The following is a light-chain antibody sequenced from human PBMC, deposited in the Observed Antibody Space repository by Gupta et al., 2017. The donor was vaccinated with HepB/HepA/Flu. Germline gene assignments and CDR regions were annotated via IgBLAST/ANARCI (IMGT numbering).Light chain of an antibody. CDR2: GYK. V-gene: IGLV1-40*01. Sequence: QPVLTQPPSVSGAPGQRVTISCTGSSSNIGAGYDVHWYQQLPGTAPNLRCYGYKNRRSGVPDRFSCSNSGASDSLAITRLQAEEEADYDCQAYDSSRSASWVFGGGTKLTVL. CDR1: SSNIGAGYD. CDR3: QAYDSSRSASWV. J-gene: IGLJ2*01.